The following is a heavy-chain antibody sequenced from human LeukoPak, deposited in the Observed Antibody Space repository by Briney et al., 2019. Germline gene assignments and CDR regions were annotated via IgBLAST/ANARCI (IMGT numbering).Heavy chain of an antibody. D-gene: IGHD3-10*01. J-gene: IGHJ4*02. CDR2: ISYDGSNK. Sequence: GGSLRLSCAASGFTFSSYGMHWVRQAPGKGLEGVAVISYDGSNKYYADSVQGRFTIPRDNSKNTLYLQMNSLRAEDTAVYYCAKDMGHGSARYLDYWGQGTLVTVSS. V-gene: IGHV3-30*18. CDR1: GFTFSSYG. CDR3: AKDMGHGSARYLDY.